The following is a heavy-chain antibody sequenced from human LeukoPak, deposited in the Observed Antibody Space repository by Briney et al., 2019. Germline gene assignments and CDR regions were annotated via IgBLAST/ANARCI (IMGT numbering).Heavy chain of an antibody. CDR2: IYDSGIT. V-gene: IGHV4-4*08. CDR3: ARGGNGYRIEAAGTTRFDP. CDR1: GGSISSYY. Sequence: SDTLSLTCTVSGGSISSYYWSWIRQPPGKGLQWIGYIYDSGITNYNPSLKSRVTISVDTSKNLFSLKMTSVTAADTAVYYCARGGNGYRIEAAGTTRFDPWGQGTLVTVSS. J-gene: IGHJ5*02. D-gene: IGHD6-13*01.